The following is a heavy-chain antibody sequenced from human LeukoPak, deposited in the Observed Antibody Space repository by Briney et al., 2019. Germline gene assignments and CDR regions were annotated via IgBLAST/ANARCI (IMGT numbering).Heavy chain of an antibody. D-gene: IGHD1-26*01. J-gene: IGHJ4*02. Sequence: SETLSLTCAVYGGSFSGYYWSWIRQPPGKGLEGIGEINHSGSTNYNPSLKSRGTISVDPSKNQFSLKLSSVTAADTAVYYCARDVYSGSYRVFDYWGQGTLVTVSS. CDR1: GGSFSGYY. V-gene: IGHV4-34*01. CDR2: INHSGST. CDR3: ARDVYSGSYRVFDY.